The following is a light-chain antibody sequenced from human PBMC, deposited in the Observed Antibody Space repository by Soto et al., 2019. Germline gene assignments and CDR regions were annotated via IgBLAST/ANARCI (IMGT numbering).Light chain of an antibody. CDR2: DVS. CDR1: SRAVGGYSY. CDR3: SSYTSSSSV. V-gene: IGLV2-14*01. J-gene: IGLJ1*01. Sequence: QSVLTQPASVSGSPGRSIAISCTESSRAVGGYSYVSWYQQHPGKAPKLIIYDVSNRPSGVSNRFSGSKSGNTASLTISGLQAEDEADYYCSSYTSSSSVFGTGTKLTVL.